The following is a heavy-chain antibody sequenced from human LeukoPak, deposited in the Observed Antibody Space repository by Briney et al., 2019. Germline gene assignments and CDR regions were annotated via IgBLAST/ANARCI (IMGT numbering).Heavy chain of an antibody. CDR1: GGSISSYY. CDR3: ARERRDGYRDAFDI. CDR2: IYNSGST. D-gene: IGHD5-24*01. Sequence: SETLSLTCTVSGGSISSYYWSWIRQPPGKGLEWIGHIYNSGSTNYNSSLKSRVTISVDTSKNQFSLKLSSVTAADTAVYYCARERRDGYRDAFDIWGQGTMVTVSS. J-gene: IGHJ3*02. V-gene: IGHV4-59*01.